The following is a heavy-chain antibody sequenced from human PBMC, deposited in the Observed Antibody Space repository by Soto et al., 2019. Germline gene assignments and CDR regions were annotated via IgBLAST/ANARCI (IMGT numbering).Heavy chain of an antibody. V-gene: IGHV1-3*01. CDR1: GYTFTSYG. CDR3: ARHKAYDGYYDL. Sequence: ASVKGSCKASGYTFTSYGISWVRQAPGQRLEWMGWINAGNGNTKYSQKFQGRVTFTRDTSANTAYMELSSLISEDTAVYYCARHKAYDGYYDLWGQGTLVTXSS. J-gene: IGHJ4*02. CDR2: INAGNGNT. D-gene: IGHD3-16*01.